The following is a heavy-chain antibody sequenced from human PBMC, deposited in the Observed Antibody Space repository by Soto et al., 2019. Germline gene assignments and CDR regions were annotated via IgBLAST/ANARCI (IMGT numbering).Heavy chain of an antibody. J-gene: IGHJ5*02. Sequence: QVQLVQSGAEVKKPGSSVKVSCKASGGTFSSYAISWVRQAPGQGLEWMGGIIPIFGTANYAQKFQGRVTITADESTSTAYMELSSLRSEDTAVYYCARDPGAAAGIREGITGDPWGQGTLVTVSS. V-gene: IGHV1-69*01. D-gene: IGHD6-13*01. CDR1: GGTFSSYA. CDR2: IIPIFGTA. CDR3: ARDPGAAAGIREGITGDP.